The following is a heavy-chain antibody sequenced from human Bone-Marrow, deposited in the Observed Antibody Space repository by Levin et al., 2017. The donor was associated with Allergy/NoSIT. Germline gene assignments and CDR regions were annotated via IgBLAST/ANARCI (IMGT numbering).Heavy chain of an antibody. CDR2: ISGSGGST. CDR1: GFTFSSYA. CDR3: AKKTNYDSTDYLDY. V-gene: IGHV3-23*01. D-gene: IGHD3-9*01. J-gene: IGHJ4*02. Sequence: GGSLRLSCAASGFTFSSYAMSWVRQAPGKGLERVSAISGSGGSTYYADSVKGRFTISRDTSKNTLYLQMTSLRAEDTAVYYCAKKTNYDSTDYLDYWGQGTLVTVSS.